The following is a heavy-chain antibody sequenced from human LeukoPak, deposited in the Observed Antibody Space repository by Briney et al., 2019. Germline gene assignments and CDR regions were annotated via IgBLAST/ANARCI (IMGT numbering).Heavy chain of an antibody. CDR1: GFIFGDHA. V-gene: IGHV3-49*04. Sequence: RSXRLSCAAYGFIFGDHAMSWVRQAPGKGLEWVGFIRSKAYGATTEYAASVEGRFTISRDDSKGIAYLQMNSLETEDTAVYYCARGPILLWIHNGMDVWGPGTTVTVS. CDR2: IRSKAYGATT. D-gene: IGHD3-10*01. CDR3: ARGPILLWIHNGMDV. J-gene: IGHJ6*02.